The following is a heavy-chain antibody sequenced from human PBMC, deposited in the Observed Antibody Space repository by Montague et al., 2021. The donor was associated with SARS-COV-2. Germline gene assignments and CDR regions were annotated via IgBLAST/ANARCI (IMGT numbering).Heavy chain of an antibody. V-gene: IGHV3-74*01. CDR1: GFTFNNYW. Sequence: SRRISCAASGFTFNNYWMHWVRQVPRKGLLWVSRINRDGSSTTYADSVKGRFTISRDNAKNTLYLQVNSLRDDDTAVYYCAREAYNSGDFDFWGQGTLVTVSS. CDR2: INRDGSST. CDR3: AREAYNSGDFDF. J-gene: IGHJ4*02. D-gene: IGHD6-19*01.